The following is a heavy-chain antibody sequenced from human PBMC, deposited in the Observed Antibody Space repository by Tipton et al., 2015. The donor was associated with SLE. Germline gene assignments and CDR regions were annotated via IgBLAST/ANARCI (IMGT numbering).Heavy chain of an antibody. CDR2: IYPGDSDA. J-gene: IGHJ3*02. CDR3: ARRRSYDFWQDAFDI. CDR1: GYSFTSYW. V-gene: IGHV5-51*03. D-gene: IGHD3-3*01. Sequence: VQLVQSGAEVKKPGESLKISCKGSGYSFTSYWIGWVRQMPGKGLEWMGIIYPGDSDARYSPSFQGQVTISADKSISTAYLQWSSLKASDTAMYYCARRRSYDFWQDAFDIWGQGTMVTVSS.